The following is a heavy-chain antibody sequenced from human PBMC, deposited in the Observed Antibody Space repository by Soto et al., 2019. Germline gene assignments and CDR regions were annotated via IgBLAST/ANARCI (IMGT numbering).Heavy chain of an antibody. V-gene: IGHV1-69*08. D-gene: IGHD6-13*01. CDR2: IIPILGIA. CDR3: ARDQKGRAAAGTGGRHSYNWFDP. Sequence: QVQLVQSGAEVKKPGSSVKVSCKASGGTFSSYTISWVRQSPGQGLEWMVRIIPILGIANYAQKFQGRVTITADKSTSTAYMELSSLRSEDTAVYYCARDQKGRAAAGTGGRHSYNWFDPWGQGTLVTVSS. CDR1: GGTFSSYT. J-gene: IGHJ5*02.